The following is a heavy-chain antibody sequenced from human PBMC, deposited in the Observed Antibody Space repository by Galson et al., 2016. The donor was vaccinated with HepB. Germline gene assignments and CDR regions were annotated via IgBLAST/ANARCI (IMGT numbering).Heavy chain of an antibody. Sequence: SLRLSCAASHFNFAGYWMSWVRQAPEKGLEWVANMAHDGSFINYVDSVKGRFTISRDNSKNTLYLQMNSLRAEDTAVYYCAKDRTKDFYDSSEYYPYIDYWGQGTLVTVSS. J-gene: IGHJ4*02. CDR1: HFNFAGYW. D-gene: IGHD3-22*01. V-gene: IGHV3-7*03. CDR3: AKDRTKDFYDSSEYYPYIDY. CDR2: MAHDGSFI.